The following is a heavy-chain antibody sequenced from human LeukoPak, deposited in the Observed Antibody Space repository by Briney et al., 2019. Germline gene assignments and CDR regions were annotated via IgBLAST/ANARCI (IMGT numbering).Heavy chain of an antibody. CDR2: IYYRGNT. J-gene: IGHJ4*02. CDR1: GGYISSGIYY. Sequence: SETLSLTCTVSGGYISSGIYYWAWIRQPPGKGLEWIGSIYYRGNTYYNPSLKSRVTLSVDTSKNQFSLNLSSVTAADTAVYYCARHVDTATDYFDYWGQGTLVTVSS. V-gene: IGHV4-39*01. CDR3: ARHVDTATDYFDY. D-gene: IGHD5-18*01.